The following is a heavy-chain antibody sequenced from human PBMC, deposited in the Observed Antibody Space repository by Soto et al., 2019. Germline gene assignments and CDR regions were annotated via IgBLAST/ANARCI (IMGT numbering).Heavy chain of an antibody. D-gene: IGHD6-19*01. CDR3: ARETGLRSSGWSYYFDF. CDR1: GFTLSSYS. CDR2: ISGSGGTI. Sequence: EVQLVESGGGLVQPGGSLRLDCAASGFTLSSYSMHWVRQAPGKGLERVSYISGSGGTIYYADSVKGRSTISRDNAKNSLAVQMNSLRDEDTAVYFCARETGLRSSGWSYYFDFSGQGTRVTVSS. V-gene: IGHV3-48*02. J-gene: IGHJ4*02.